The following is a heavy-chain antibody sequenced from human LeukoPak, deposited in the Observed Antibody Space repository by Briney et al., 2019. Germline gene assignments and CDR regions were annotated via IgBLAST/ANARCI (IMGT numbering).Heavy chain of an antibody. CDR2: IYYSGST. V-gene: IGHV4-59*08. Sequence: SETLSLTCTVSGGSISSYYWSWIRQPPWKGLEWIGYIYYSGSTNYNPSLKSRVTISVDTSKNQFSLKLSSVTAADTAVYYCASYSSSWYYFDYWGQGTLVTVSS. D-gene: IGHD6-13*01. CDR3: ASYSSSWYYFDY. J-gene: IGHJ4*02. CDR1: GGSISSYY.